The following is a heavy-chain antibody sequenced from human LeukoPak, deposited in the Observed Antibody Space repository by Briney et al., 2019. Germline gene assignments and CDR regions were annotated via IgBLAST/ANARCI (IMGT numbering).Heavy chain of an antibody. CDR1: GFTVSSNY. Sequence: GGSLRLSCAASGFTVSSNYMNWVRQALGKGLEWVSVITSGGNTYYADSVKGRLTTSRDNSKNTLYVQMNSLRAEDTAIYYCARGRGYRDYDRPLDYWGQGTLVTVSS. V-gene: IGHV3-53*01. D-gene: IGHD5-12*01. CDR2: ITSGGNT. CDR3: ARGRGYRDYDRPLDY. J-gene: IGHJ4*02.